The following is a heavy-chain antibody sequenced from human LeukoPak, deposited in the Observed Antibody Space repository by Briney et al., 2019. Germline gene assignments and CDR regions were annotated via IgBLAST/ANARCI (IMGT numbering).Heavy chain of an antibody. J-gene: IGHJ4*02. CDR1: GYSFTSYW. CDR3: ARQSPGIAAAGILHY. CDR2: IYPGDSDT. Sequence: GESLKISCKGSGYSFTSYWIGWVRQMPGKGLEWMGIIYPGDSDTRYSPSFQGQVTISADKSISTAYLQWGSPKASDTAMYYCARQSPGIAAAGILHYWGQGTLVTVSS. V-gene: IGHV5-51*01. D-gene: IGHD6-13*01.